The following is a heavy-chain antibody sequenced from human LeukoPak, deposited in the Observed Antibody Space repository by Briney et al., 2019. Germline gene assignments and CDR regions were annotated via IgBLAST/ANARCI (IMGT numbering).Heavy chain of an antibody. CDR1: GFSVSGKY. V-gene: IGHV3-23*01. Sequence: GGSLRLSCAASGFSVSGKYMSWVRQAPGKGLEWVSVISSSGGSTYYADSVKGRFTISRDNSKNTLYLQMNSLRAEDTAVYYCANKNDYIRGSYHYWGQGTLVTVSS. D-gene: IGHD3-16*01. CDR3: ANKNDYIRGSYHY. J-gene: IGHJ4*02. CDR2: ISSSGGST.